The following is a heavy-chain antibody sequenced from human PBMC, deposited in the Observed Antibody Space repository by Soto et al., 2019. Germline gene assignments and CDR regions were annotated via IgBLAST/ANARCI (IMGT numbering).Heavy chain of an antibody. CDR1: GYTFTSYG. Sequence: ASVKVSCKASGYTFTSYGTSWVRQAPGRGLEWMGWMSAYNGNTNYAQKLQGRVTMTTDTSTSTAYMELRSLRSDDTAVYYCARGATIFGVVIGHYGMDVWGQGTPVTVSS. J-gene: IGHJ6*02. CDR2: MSAYNGNT. D-gene: IGHD3-3*01. V-gene: IGHV1-18*01. CDR3: ARGATIFGVVIGHYGMDV.